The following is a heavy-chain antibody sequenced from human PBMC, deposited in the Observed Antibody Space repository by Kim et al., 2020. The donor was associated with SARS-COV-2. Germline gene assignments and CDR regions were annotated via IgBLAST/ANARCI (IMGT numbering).Heavy chain of an antibody. J-gene: IGHJ3*02. D-gene: IGHD3-22*01. CDR2: ISGSGGST. CDR1: GFTFSSYA. CDR3: AIVSYYYDSSGYDWAFDI. V-gene: IGHV3-23*01. Sequence: GGSLRLSCAASGFTFSSYAMSWVRQAPGKGLEWVSAISGSGGSTYYADSVKGRFTISRDNSKNTLYLQMNSLRAEDTAVYYCAIVSYYYDSSGYDWAFDIWGQGKMVTVSS.